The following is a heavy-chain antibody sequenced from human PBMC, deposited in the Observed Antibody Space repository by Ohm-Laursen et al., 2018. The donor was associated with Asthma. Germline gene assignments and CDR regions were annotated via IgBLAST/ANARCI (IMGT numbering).Heavy chain of an antibody. CDR1: GYTFSRYS. V-gene: IGHV3-21*04. D-gene: IGHD6-13*01. Sequence: SLRLSCAASGYTFSRYSIHWVRQIPGKGLEWVASISTASSFIYYADSVRGRFTISRDNAKNSLYLQMNSLRAEDTAVYYCARVVDGAAVGGYWGQGTLVTVSS. CDR3: ARVVDGAAVGGY. CDR2: ISTASSFI. J-gene: IGHJ4*02.